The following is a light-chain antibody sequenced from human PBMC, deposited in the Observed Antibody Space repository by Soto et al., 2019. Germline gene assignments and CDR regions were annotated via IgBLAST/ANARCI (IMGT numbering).Light chain of an antibody. Sequence: DIQVTQSPSSLSASVGDRVTITCQASQDIVNYLNWYQKKPGKAPKLLIYNASNLQTGVPSRFSGSGSGTEFTFTISSLQPEDIATYYCQQYNDLYTFGQGTKVEIK. CDR1: QDIVNY. V-gene: IGKV1-33*01. J-gene: IGKJ2*01. CDR3: QQYNDLYT. CDR2: NAS.